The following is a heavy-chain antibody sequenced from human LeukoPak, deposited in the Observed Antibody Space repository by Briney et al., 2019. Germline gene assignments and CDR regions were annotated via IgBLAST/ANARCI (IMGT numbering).Heavy chain of an antibody. CDR3: ARDRGDNWFDP. CDR2: ISSSSYT. CDR1: GFTFSDYY. Sequence: GGSLRLSCAASGFTFSDYYVSWIRQAPGKGLEWVSYISSSSYTNYADSVKGRFTISRDNAKNSLYLQMNSLRAEDTAVYYCARDRGDNWFDPWGQGTLVTVSS. D-gene: IGHD3-16*01. V-gene: IGHV3-11*06. J-gene: IGHJ5*02.